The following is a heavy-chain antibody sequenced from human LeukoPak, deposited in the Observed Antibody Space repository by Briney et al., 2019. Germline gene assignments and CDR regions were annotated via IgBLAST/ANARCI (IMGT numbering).Heavy chain of an antibody. CDR2: ISYDGSNK. CDR1: GFTFSSYA. CDR3: ARGYSSSWYLAFDDY. V-gene: IGHV3-30-3*01. D-gene: IGHD6-13*01. Sequence: GGSLRLSCAASGFTFSSYAMHWVRQAPGKGLEWVAVISYDGSNKYYADSVKGRFTISRDNSKNTLYLQMNSLRAEDTAVYYCARGYSSSWYLAFDDYWGQGTLVTVSS. J-gene: IGHJ4*02.